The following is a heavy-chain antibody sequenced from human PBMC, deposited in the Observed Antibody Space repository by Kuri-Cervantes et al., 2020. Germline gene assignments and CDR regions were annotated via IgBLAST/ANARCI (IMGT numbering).Heavy chain of an antibody. CDR1: GGSISSSSYY. J-gene: IGHJ5*02. CDR2: IYYSGST. Sequence: ESLKISCTVSGGSISSSSYYWGWIRQPPGKGLEWIGSIYYSGSTYYNPSLKSRVTISVDTSKNQFSLKLSSVTAADTAVYYCARGRGCSGGSCYSSVWSGITPYPFDPWGQGTLVTVSS. CDR3: ARGRGCSGGSCYSSVWSGITPYPFDP. D-gene: IGHD2-15*01. V-gene: IGHV4-39*07.